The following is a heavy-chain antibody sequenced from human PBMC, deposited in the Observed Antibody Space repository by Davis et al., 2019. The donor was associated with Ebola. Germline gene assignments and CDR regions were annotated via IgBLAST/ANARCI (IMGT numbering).Heavy chain of an antibody. Sequence: GGSLRLSCAASGFTFSDYYMNWIRQAPGKGLEWVAYISGSGRTIYYSDSVKGRFTISRVDGENSLYLQMSNLRSDDTAVYYCARVLSSSWYGDDYWGQGTLVTVSS. CDR3: ARVLSSSWYGDDY. V-gene: IGHV3-11*01. D-gene: IGHD6-13*01. J-gene: IGHJ4*02. CDR2: ISGSGRTI. CDR1: GFTFSDYY.